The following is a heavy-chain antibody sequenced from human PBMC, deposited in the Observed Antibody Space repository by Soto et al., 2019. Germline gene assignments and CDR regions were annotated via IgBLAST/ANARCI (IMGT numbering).Heavy chain of an antibody. Sequence: SETLSLTCTVSGGSISSSSYYWGWIRQPPGKGLEWIGSIYYSGSTYYNPSFQGHVTISADKSISTAYLQWSSLKASDTAMYYCAILTYYYYYGMDVWGQGTTVTVSS. CDR1: GGSISSSSYY. CDR3: AILTYYYYYGMDV. V-gene: IGHV4-39*07. CDR2: IYYSGST. J-gene: IGHJ6*02.